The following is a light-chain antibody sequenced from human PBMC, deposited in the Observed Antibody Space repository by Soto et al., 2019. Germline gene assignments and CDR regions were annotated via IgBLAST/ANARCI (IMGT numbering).Light chain of an antibody. CDR1: SSDVGGYNY. J-gene: IGLJ1*01. V-gene: IGLV2-8*01. Sequence: QSALTQPPSASGSPGQSVTISCTGTSSDVGGYNYVSWYQQHPGKAPKLMIYEVSKRPSGVPDRFSGSKSGNTASVTVSGLQPEDEADYYCSSYAGSNKSVFGTGTKVTVL. CDR3: SSYAGSNKSV. CDR2: EVS.